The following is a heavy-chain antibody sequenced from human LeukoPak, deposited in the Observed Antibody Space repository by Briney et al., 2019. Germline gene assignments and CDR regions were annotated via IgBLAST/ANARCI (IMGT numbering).Heavy chain of an antibody. CDR1: GGSINSAGHY. D-gene: IGHD3-10*01. J-gene: IGHJ6*02. CDR3: ARDAEYYYGSGSYSSGIDV. Sequence: SETLSLTCTVSGGSINSAGHYWSWIRQHPGKGLEWIGYMYYSGSTYYNPSLKSRVTISVDTSKNQFSLKLNSVTAADTAVYYCARDAEYYYGSGSYSSGIDVWGQGTTVTVSS. V-gene: IGHV4-31*03. CDR2: MYYSGST.